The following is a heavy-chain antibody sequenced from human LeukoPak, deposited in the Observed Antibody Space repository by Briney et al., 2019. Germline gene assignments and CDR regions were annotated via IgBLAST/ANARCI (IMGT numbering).Heavy chain of an antibody. J-gene: IGHJ4*02. D-gene: IGHD1-26*01. CDR1: GFTFRNYW. CDR3: ARLKGESSLFDY. V-gene: IGHV3-7*02. Sequence: GGSLRLSCAASGFTFRNYWMTWVRQAPGKGLEWVANIKEDGSEKFYVDSVKGRFTISRDDTKNSLYLQMDSLRAEDTAVYYCARLKGESSLFDYWGQGILVTVSS. CDR2: IKEDGSEK.